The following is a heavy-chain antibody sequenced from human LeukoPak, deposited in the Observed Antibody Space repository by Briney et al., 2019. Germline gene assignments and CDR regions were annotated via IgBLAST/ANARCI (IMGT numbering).Heavy chain of an antibody. D-gene: IGHD1-26*01. Sequence: GGSLRLSCAASGFTFTSYAMSWVRQAPGKGLEWVSAISGSGGTTYYADSVKGRFTISRDNSKNTLSPQMNSLRVEDTAVYYCAKVFSGSYFDWGQGTLVTVSS. CDR1: GFTFTSYA. J-gene: IGHJ4*02. V-gene: IGHV3-23*01. CDR3: AKVFSGSYFD. CDR2: ISGSGGTT.